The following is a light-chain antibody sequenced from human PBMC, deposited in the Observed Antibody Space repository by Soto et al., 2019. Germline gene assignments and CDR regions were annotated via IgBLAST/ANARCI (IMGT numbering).Light chain of an antibody. V-gene: IGKV3-20*01. CDR1: QSVSSSY. Sequence: EIVLTQSTGTLSLSPGERATLSCRASQSVSSSYLAWYQQKPGQAPRLLIYGASSRATGIPDRFSGSGSGTDFTLTISRLEPEDFAVYYCQQYGRSPLVTFGQGTRLEIK. CDR2: GAS. J-gene: IGKJ5*01. CDR3: QQYGRSPLVT.